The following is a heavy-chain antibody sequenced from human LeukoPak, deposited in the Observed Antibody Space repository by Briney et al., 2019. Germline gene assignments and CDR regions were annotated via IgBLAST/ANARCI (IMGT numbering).Heavy chain of an antibody. CDR1: GGSISSYY. J-gene: IGHJ6*02. CDR2: IYTSGST. Sequence: SETLSLTCTVSGGSISSYYWSWIRQPAGKGLEWIGRIYTSGSTNYNPSLKSRVTMSVDTSKNQFSLKLSSVTAADTAVCYCARGPGIAVAGTTSYYYYGMDVWGQGTTVTVSS. V-gene: IGHV4-4*07. CDR3: ARGPGIAVAGTTSYYYYGMDV. D-gene: IGHD6-19*01.